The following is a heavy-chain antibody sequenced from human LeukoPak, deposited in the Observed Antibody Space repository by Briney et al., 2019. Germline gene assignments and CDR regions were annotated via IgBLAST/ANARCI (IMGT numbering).Heavy chain of an antibody. CDR1: GGSFSGYY. J-gene: IGHJ4*02. CDR3: ARLTRRSGNYFDY. D-gene: IGHD1-1*01. CDR2: IYSGGNT. Sequence: SETLSLTCAVYGGSFSGYYWSWIRQPPGKGLEWIGYIYSGGNTNYNPSLQSRVTISVDTSKSQFSLKLSSVTAADTAVYYCARLTRRSGNYFDYWGQGTLVTVSS. V-gene: IGHV4-59*01.